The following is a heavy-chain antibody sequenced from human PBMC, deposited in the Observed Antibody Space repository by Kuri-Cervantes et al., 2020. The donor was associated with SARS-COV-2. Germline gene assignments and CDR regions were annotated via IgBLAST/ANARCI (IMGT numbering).Heavy chain of an antibody. CDR3: ARDYYYDSSGYYYRFDY. J-gene: IGHJ4*02. CDR1: GYTFTSYA. Sequence: ASVKVSCKASGYTFTSYAMHWVRQAPGQRLEWMGWSNAGNGNTKYSQEFQGRVTITRDTSASTAYMELSSLRSEDMAVYYCARDYYYDSSGYYYRFDYWGQGTLVTVSS. V-gene: IGHV1-3*02. D-gene: IGHD3-22*01. CDR2: SNAGNGNT.